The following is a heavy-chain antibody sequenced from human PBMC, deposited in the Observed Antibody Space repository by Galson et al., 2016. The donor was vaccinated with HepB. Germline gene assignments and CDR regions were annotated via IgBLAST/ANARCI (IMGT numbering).Heavy chain of an antibody. Sequence: PALVKPTQTLTLTCTFSGFSLISGMGVGWIRQPPGKAMEWLALIYWDDDTRYSSSLKTRLTITKDTSKNQVFLTLTNVDPVDTATYYSGQDHFDSWDAWGQGIMVAVSS. D-gene: IGHD3-9*01. CDR3: GQDHFDSWDA. CDR2: IYWDDDT. J-gene: IGHJ5*02. CDR1: GFSLISGMG. V-gene: IGHV2-5*02.